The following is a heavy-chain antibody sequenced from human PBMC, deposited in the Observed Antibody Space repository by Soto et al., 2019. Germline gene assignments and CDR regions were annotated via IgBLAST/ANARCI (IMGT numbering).Heavy chain of an antibody. CDR3: ARHYSRIVVVPAATRARLDYYYGMDV. Sequence: ESLKISCKGSGYSFTSYWIGWVRPMPGKGLERTGIIYPGDSDTRYSPSFQGRVTISADKSVSTAYLQWSSLKASDTAMYYCARHYSRIVVVPAATRARLDYYYGMDVWGQGTTVTVSS. D-gene: IGHD2-2*01. CDR1: GYSFTSYW. CDR2: IYPGDSDT. J-gene: IGHJ6*02. V-gene: IGHV5-51*01.